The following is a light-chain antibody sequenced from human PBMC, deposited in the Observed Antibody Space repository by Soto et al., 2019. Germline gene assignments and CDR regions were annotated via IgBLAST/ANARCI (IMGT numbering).Light chain of an antibody. Sequence: QSALTQPASVSGSPGQSITISCTGTSSDVGGYNYVSWYQHHPGKVPQLMIYDVSNRPSGVSNRFSGSKSGNTASLTISGLQAEDEADYHCYSYTSSNTYVFGTGTKVTVL. J-gene: IGLJ1*01. CDR1: SSDVGGYNY. CDR3: YSYTSSNTYV. V-gene: IGLV2-14*03. CDR2: DVS.